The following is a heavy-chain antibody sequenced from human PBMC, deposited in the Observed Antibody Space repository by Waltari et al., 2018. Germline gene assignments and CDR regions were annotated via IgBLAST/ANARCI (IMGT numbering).Heavy chain of an antibody. CDR1: GFTFDDYA. CDR2: ISWNSGSI. V-gene: IGHV3-9*03. J-gene: IGHJ3*02. D-gene: IGHD4-17*01. Sequence: EVQLVESGGGLVQPGRSLRLSCAASGFTFDDYAMHWVRQAPGKGLEWVSGISWNSGSIGYADSVKGRFTISRDNAKNSLYLQMNSLRAEDMALYYCAKAFYGDYVDAFDIWGQGTMVTVSS. CDR3: AKAFYGDYVDAFDI.